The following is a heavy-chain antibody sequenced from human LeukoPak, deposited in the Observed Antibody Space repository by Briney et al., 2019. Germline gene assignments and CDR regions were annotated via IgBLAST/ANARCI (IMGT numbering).Heavy chain of an antibody. D-gene: IGHD1-26*01. J-gene: IGHJ5*02. CDR3: ARATELFDP. CDR2: IYYSGST. V-gene: IGHV4-39*01. CDR1: GGSISSSSYY. Sequence: PSETLSLTCTVSGGSISSSSYYWGWIRQPPGKGLEWIGSIYYSGSTYYNPSLKSRVTISVDTSKNQFSLKLSSVAAADTAVYYCARATELFDPWGQGILVTVSS.